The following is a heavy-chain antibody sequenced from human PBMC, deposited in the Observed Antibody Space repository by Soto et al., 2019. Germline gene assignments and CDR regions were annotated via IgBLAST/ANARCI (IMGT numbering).Heavy chain of an antibody. D-gene: IGHD2-21*02. CDR3: ARGVYGRDSL. J-gene: IGHJ4*02. CDR2: IYHSGST. Sequence: PSVTCAVSGGAISRGGYSWCCIRQPPGKGLEWIGYIYHSGSTYYNPSLKSRVTISVDKSKNQFSLKLSSVTAADTAVYYCARGVYGRDSLWGRGTLVTVSS. CDR1: GGAISRGGYS. V-gene: IGHV4-30-2*01.